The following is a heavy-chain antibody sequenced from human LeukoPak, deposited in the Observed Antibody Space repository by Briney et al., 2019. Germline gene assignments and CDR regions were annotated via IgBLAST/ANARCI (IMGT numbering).Heavy chain of an antibody. V-gene: IGHV3-23*01. CDR1: GFTFSNYA. Sequence: PGGSLRLSCAASGFTFSNYALSWVRQGPGKGLEWVSSISGSGASTYYADSVKGRFTISRDNSKNTVYLQMNSLRAEDTAVYYCARDLSLIALTDWGQGTLVTVSS. D-gene: IGHD3-22*01. CDR3: ARDLSLIALTD. CDR2: ISGSGAST. J-gene: IGHJ4*02.